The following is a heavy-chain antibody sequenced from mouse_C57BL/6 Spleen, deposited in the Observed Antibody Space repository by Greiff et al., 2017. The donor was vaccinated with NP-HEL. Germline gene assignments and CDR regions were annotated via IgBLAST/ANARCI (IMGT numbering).Heavy chain of an antibody. J-gene: IGHJ1*03. CDR2: INPNYGTT. Sequence: EVKLMESGPELVKPGASVKISCKASGYSFTDYNMNWVKQSNGKSLEWIGVINPNYGTTSYNQKFKGKATLTVDQSSSTAYMQLNSLTSEDSAVYYCARAASNYVNWYFDVWGTGTTVTVSS. D-gene: IGHD2-5*01. CDR1: GYSFTDYN. CDR3: ARAASNYVNWYFDV. V-gene: IGHV1-39*01.